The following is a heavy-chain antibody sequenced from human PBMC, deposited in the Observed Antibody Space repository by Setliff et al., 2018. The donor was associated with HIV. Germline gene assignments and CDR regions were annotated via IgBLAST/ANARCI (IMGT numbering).Heavy chain of an antibody. Sequence: GASVKVSCKASGYTFSSYAINWVRQAPGQGLEWMGGIIPVYGTPKYAQKMQGRVTITTIESTSTAYMELTSLRSDDTAVYYYARIRGVIADASDIWGQGTMVTVSS. CDR1: GYTFSSYA. CDR2: IIPVYGTP. D-gene: IGHD3-10*01. CDR3: ARIRGVIADASDI. J-gene: IGHJ3*02. V-gene: IGHV1-69*05.